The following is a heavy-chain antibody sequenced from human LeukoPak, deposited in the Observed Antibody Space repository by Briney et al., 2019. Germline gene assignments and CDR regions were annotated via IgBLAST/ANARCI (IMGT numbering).Heavy chain of an antibody. CDR2: IYYSGST. Sequence: SETLSLTCTVSGGSISSSSYYWGWIRQPPGKGLEWIGSIYYSGSTYYNPSLKRRVTMSLDTSKNQLSLRLTSVTAADTAVYYCARGIGDSSGWFDYWGQGTLVTVSS. D-gene: IGHD6-19*01. V-gene: IGHV4-39*07. J-gene: IGHJ4*02. CDR3: ARGIGDSSGWFDY. CDR1: GGSISSSSYY.